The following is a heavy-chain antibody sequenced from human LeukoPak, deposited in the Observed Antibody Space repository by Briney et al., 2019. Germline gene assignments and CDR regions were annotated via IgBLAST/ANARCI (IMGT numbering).Heavy chain of an antibody. D-gene: IGHD6-13*01. J-gene: IGHJ6*03. CDR3: ARTSTPAAAANYYYYYMDV. Sequence: SQTLSLTCTVSGGSISSGDYYWSWIRQPPGKGLEWIGYIHYSGSTYYNPSLKSRVTISVDTSKNQFSLKLSSVTAADTAVYYCARTSTPAAAANYYYYYMDVWGKGTTVTVSS. V-gene: IGHV4-30-4*08. CDR2: IHYSGST. CDR1: GGSISSGDYY.